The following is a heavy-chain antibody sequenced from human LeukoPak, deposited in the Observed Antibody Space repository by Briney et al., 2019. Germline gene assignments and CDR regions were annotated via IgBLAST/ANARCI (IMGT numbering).Heavy chain of an antibody. CDR3: ARGSVLYDYDAFDI. Sequence: PGGSLRLSCAASGFTFSNYWMSWVRQTPGKGLEWVANIKQDGSEKCSVDSVKGRFTISRDRAKNSLYLQMNSLRAEDTAVYYCARGSVLYDYDAFDIWGQGTLVTVSS. J-gene: IGHJ3*02. D-gene: IGHD5-12*01. CDR1: GFTFSNYW. CDR2: IKQDGSEK. V-gene: IGHV3-7*01.